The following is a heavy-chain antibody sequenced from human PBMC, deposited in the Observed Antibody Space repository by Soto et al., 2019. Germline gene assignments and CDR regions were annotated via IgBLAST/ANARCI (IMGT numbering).Heavy chain of an antibody. Sequence: PGGSLILSCAASGFTFISYGMHWVRQAPGKGLEWVAVISYDGSNKYYADSVKGRFTISRDNSKNTLYLQMNSLRAEDTAVYYCAKDEVLVSNYYYYGMDVWGQGTTVTVSS. D-gene: IGHD2-15*01. CDR3: AKDEVLVSNYYYYGMDV. V-gene: IGHV3-30*18. J-gene: IGHJ6*02. CDR2: ISYDGSNK. CDR1: GFTFISYG.